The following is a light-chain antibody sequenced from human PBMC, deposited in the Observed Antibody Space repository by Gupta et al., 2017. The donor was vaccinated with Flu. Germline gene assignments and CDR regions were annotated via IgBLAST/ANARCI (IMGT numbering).Light chain of an antibody. CDR1: NIGTTS. V-gene: IGLV3-21*03. CDR3: QVWDRRSDQGV. J-gene: IGLJ3*02. Sequence: GKTASITCGGNNIGTTSVYWYQQKPGQAPELVMYDDSDRPSGIPDRFSGSKSGNTATLTISRVEGGDEADFYCQVWDRRSDQGVFGGGTKLTVL. CDR2: DDS.